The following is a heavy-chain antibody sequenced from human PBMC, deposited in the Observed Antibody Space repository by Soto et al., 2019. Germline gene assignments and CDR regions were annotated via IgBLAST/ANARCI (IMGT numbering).Heavy chain of an antibody. CDR3: AREGITMVRGVIIDPYYYYGMDV. D-gene: IGHD3-10*01. CDR2: IWYDGSNK. CDR1: GFTFSSYG. Sequence: GGSLRLSCAASGFTFSSYGMHWVRQAPGKXLEWVAVIWYDGSNKYYADSVKGRFTISRDNSKNTLYLQMNSLRAEDTAVYYCAREGITMVRGVIIDPYYYYGMDVWGQGTTVTVSS. V-gene: IGHV3-33*01. J-gene: IGHJ6*02.